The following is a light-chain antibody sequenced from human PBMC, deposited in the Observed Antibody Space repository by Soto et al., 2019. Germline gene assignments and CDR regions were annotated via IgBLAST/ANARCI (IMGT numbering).Light chain of an antibody. Sequence: ALTQPASVSGSPGQSITISCTGTNSDVGGDNYVSWYQQHPGKAPELMIYEVSHRPSGVSNRFSGSKSDNTASLTISGLQAEDEADYYCSSYTSISTLYVFGTGTKVTVL. CDR3: SSYTSISTLYV. J-gene: IGLJ1*01. CDR2: EVS. CDR1: NSDVGGDNY. V-gene: IGLV2-14*01.